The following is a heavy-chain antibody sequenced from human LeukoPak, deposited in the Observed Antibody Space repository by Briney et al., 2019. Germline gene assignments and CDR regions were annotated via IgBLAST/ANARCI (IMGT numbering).Heavy chain of an antibody. J-gene: IGHJ1*01. D-gene: IGHD2-21*02. V-gene: IGHV1-2*02. CDR3: ARGPEDFAVVVTATEYFLH. CDR1: GHTFSDYY. CDR2: INPNSGGT. Sequence: ASVKVSCKTSGHTFSDYYMYWVRQAPGQGPEWMGWINPNSGGTNYAQRFQGRVTVTRDTSINTAYMELRNLRSDDTAVYYCARGPEDFAVVVTATEYFLHWGQGTLVTISS.